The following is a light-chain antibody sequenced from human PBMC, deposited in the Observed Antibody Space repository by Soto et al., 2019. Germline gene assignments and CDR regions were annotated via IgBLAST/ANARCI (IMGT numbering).Light chain of an antibody. CDR3: RQANSFPFT. CDR1: QAISRS. V-gene: IGKV1-12*01. CDR2: AAS. Sequence: DIQMTQSPSSVSASVGDRVTITCRASQAISRSLAWYQQKPGEAPKLLIYAASILQSGVPSRFSGSGSGTDFTLNISRLQPEDFASDYCRQANSFPFTVGPGTKV. J-gene: IGKJ3*01.